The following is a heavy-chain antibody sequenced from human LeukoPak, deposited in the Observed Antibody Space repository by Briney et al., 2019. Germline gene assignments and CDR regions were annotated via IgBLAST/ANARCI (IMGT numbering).Heavy chain of an antibody. CDR1: GFTFDDYA. CDR2: ISGSGGST. V-gene: IGHV3-23*01. CDR3: AKDPQWLVSRYYFDY. J-gene: IGHJ4*02. Sequence: GGSLRLSCAASGFTFDDYAMHWVRQAPGKGLEWVSAISGSGGSTYYADSVKGRFTISRDNSKNTLYLQMNSLRAEDTAVYYCAKDPQWLVSRYYFDYWGQGTLVTVSS. D-gene: IGHD6-19*01.